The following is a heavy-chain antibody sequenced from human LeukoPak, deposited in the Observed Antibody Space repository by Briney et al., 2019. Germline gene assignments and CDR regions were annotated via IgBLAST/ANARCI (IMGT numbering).Heavy chain of an antibody. CDR1: DGSISSSSYY. CDR3: VLCSGGSCYSNNYFDY. Sequence: SETLSLTRTVSDGSISSSSYYWGWIRQPPGKGLEWIGSIYYSGSTYYNPSLKSRVTISVDTSKNQFSLKLSSVTAADTAVYYCVLCSGGSCYSNNYFDYWGQGTLVTVSS. CDR2: IYYSGST. D-gene: IGHD2-15*01. J-gene: IGHJ4*02. V-gene: IGHV4-39*01.